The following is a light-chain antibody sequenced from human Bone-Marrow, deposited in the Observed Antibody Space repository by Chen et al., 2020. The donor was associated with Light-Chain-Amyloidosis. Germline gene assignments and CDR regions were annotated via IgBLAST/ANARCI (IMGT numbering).Light chain of an antibody. CDR3: LLTCIGAMV. Sequence: QAVVTQETSLTVSPGGTVTITCGSSTGAVTSGHFPYWFQQKPGQAPRTLIYDTSNKHSWTPARFSGYLLGGKAALTLSGAQPEDEAEYYCLLTCIGAMVFGGGTKLTVL. CDR1: TGAVTSGHF. V-gene: IGLV7-46*01. CDR2: DTS. J-gene: IGLJ2*01.